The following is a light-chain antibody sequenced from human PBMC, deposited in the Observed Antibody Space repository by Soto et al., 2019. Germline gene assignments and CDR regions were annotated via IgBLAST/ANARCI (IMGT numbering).Light chain of an antibody. J-gene: IGLJ3*02. CDR3: SLYTSSSTWV. CDR1: SSDVGSYNR. V-gene: IGLV2-18*01. Sequence: QSALTQPPSVSGSPGQSVTISCTGTSSDVGSYNRVSWYQQPPGTAPKLMIYEVSNRPSGVPDRFSGSKSGNTASLTISGLQAEDEADYYCSLYTSSSTWVFGGGTKATVL. CDR2: EVS.